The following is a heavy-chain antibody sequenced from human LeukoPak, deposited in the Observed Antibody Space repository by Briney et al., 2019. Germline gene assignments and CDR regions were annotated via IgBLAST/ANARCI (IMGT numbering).Heavy chain of an antibody. CDR2: ISSTSTYT. V-gene: IGHV3-11*06. Sequence: GGSLRLSCAASGFPFTSGFTFSDYYMSWIRQAPGKGLEWVSYISSTSTYTNYADSVKGRFTISRDNASNSLYLQMNSLRAEDTAIYYCARGGTGAFDYWGQGTLVTVSS. D-gene: IGHD2-8*02. J-gene: IGHJ4*02. CDR1: GFPFTSGFTFSDYY. CDR3: ARGGTGAFDY.